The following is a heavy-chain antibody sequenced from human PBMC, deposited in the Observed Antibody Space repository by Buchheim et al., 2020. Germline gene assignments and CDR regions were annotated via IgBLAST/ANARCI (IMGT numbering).Heavy chain of an antibody. J-gene: IGHJ6*02. D-gene: IGHD4-17*01. CDR1: GYTFTSYD. CDR2: MNPNSGNT. Sequence: QVQLVQSGAEVKKPGASVKVSCKASGYTFTSYDINWVRQATGQGLEWMGWMNPNSGNTGYAQKFQGRVTMTRNTSISTAYMELSSLRSEDTAVYYCARLQVPYGDGEYYYYGMDVWGQGTT. V-gene: IGHV1-8*01. CDR3: ARLQVPYGDGEYYYYGMDV.